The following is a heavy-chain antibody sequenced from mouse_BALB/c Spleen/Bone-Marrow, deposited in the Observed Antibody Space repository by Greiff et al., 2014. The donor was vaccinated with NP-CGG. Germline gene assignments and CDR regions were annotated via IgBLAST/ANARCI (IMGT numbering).Heavy chain of an antibody. CDR1: GFNIKDYY. V-gene: IGHV14-1*02. CDR2: IDPENGNT. Sequence: EVQLQQSGAELVRPGALVKLSYKASGFNIKDYYMYWVKQRPEQGLEWIGWIDPENGNTIYDPKFQGKASITVDTSSNTAYLQLSSLTSEDTAVYYGASYYRYDRYFDVWGAGTTVTVSS. CDR3: ASYYRYDRYFDV. J-gene: IGHJ1*01. D-gene: IGHD2-14*01.